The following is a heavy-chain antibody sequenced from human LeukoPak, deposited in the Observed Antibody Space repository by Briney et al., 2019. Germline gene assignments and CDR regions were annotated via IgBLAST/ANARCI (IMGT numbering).Heavy chain of an antibody. CDR2: INHSGST. D-gene: IGHD3-10*01. CDR3: ASGRVRGRGMDV. V-gene: IGHV4-34*01. Sequence: SETLSLTCAVYGGSFIVYYWSWIRQPPRKWREWIGEINHSGSTNYNPSLKSRVTISVDTSKNQFSLKLSSVTAADTAVYYCASGRVRGRGMDVWGKGTTVTVSS. CDR1: GGSFIVYY. J-gene: IGHJ6*04.